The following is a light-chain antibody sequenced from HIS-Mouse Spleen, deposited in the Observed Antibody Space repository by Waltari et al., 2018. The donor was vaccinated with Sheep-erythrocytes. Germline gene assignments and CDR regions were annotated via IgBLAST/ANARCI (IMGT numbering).Light chain of an antibody. V-gene: IGLV2-23*01. Sequence: QSALTQPASVSGSPGQSVTIPCTGTSSDVGSYNLVPWYQQHPGKAPKLMLYEGSKRPSGVANRFSGSKSGNTASLTISGLQAEDEADYYCCSYAGSSTPWVFGGGTKLTVL. CDR2: EGS. CDR1: SSDVGSYNL. CDR3: CSYAGSSTPWV. J-gene: IGLJ3*02.